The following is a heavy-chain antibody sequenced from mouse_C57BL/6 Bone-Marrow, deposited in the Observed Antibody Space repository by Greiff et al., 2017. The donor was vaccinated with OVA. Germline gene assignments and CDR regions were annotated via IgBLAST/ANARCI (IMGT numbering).Heavy chain of an antibody. CDR1: GFTFSDYY. V-gene: IGHV5-16*01. CDR3: ARVGGYDTD. CDR2: INYDGSST. J-gene: IGHJ3*01. Sequence: EVKLMESEGGLVQPGSSMKLSCTASGFTFSDYYMAWVRQVPEKGLEWVANINYDGSSTYYLDSLKSRFIITRDNAKNILYLQMSSLKSEDTATYYCARVGGYDTDWGQGTLVTVSA. D-gene: IGHD2-2*01.